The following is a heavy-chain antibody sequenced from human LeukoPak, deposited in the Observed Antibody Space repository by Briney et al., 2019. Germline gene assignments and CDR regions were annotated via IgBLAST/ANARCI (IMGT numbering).Heavy chain of an antibody. V-gene: IGHV3-64*01. CDR2: ISRHGGNT. J-gene: IGHJ3*02. Sequence: PGGSLRLSCAVSGFTFSDYAMHWVRQAPGKGLEYVSAISRHGGNTYYANSVKDRFSISRDNSKNTLYLQMGSLRAGDMAVYYCARVGDNNAFDIWGQGTMVAVSS. CDR1: GFTFSDYA. CDR3: ARVGDNNAFDI. D-gene: IGHD1/OR15-1a*01.